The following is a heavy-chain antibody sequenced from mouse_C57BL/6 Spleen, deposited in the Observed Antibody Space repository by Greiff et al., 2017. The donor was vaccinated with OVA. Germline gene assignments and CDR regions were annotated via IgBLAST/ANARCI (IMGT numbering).Heavy chain of an antibody. CDR1: GYTFTSYW. Sequence: QVQLQQSGPELVKPGASVKLSCKASGYTFTSYWMHWVKQRPGQGLEWIGNINPSNGGTNYNEKFKSKATLTVDKSSSTAYMQLSSLTSEDSAVYYCARSPRYDGYYPFDYWGQGTTLTVSS. V-gene: IGHV1-53*01. CDR2: INPSNGGT. CDR3: ARSPRYDGYYPFDY. D-gene: IGHD2-3*01. J-gene: IGHJ2*01.